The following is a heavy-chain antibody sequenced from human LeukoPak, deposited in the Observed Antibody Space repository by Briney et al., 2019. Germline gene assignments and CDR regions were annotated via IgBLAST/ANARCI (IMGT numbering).Heavy chain of an antibody. J-gene: IGHJ4*02. CDR1: GGSFSGYY. D-gene: IGHD5-18*01. V-gene: IGHV4-34*01. CDR2: INHSGST. CDR3: ARRTIGDTAMAYFDY. Sequence: SETLSLTCAVYGGSFSGYYWSWIRQPPGEGLEWIGEINHSGSTNYNPSLKSRVTISVDTSKNQFSLKLSSVTAADTAVYYCARRTIGDTAMAYFDYWGQGTLVTVSS.